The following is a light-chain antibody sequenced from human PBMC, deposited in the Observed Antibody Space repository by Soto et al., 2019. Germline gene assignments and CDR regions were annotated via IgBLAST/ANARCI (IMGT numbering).Light chain of an antibody. V-gene: IGKV3-11*01. CDR1: QSVSNY. CDR3: QQRSNWIFT. CDR2: DAS. J-gene: IGKJ3*01. Sequence: EVVLTQSPATLSLSPGEGATLSCRASQSVSNYLAWYQQRPGHAPRLLIYDASSRATGIPARFSGSGSGTDFTLTITSLEPEDFAVYYCQQRSNWIFTFGPGTIVDIK.